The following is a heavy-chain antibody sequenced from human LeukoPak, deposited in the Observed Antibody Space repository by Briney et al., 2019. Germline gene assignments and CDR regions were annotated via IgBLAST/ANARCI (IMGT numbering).Heavy chain of an antibody. Sequence: GRSLRLSCAASGFALQNYAMHWVRQAPGGGLEWVSSVSWDNGHIAYADSVKGRFSISRDNAKNSLYLQMSSLRPEDTALYYCAKGPGWALHKRYFDSWCQGALVIVSS. CDR2: VSWDNGHI. CDR1: GFALQNYA. J-gene: IGHJ4*02. CDR3: AKGPGWALHKRYFDS. V-gene: IGHV3-9*01. D-gene: IGHD1-26*01.